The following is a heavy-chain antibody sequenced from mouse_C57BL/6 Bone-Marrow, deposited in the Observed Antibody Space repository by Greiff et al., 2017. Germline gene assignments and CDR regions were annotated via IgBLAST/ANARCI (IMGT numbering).Heavy chain of an antibody. CDR3: TTITTVVAENFDY. D-gene: IGHD1-1*01. V-gene: IGHV14-4*01. J-gene: IGHJ2*01. CDR2: IDPENGDT. Sequence: EVKLLESGAELVRPGASVKLSCTASGFNIKDDYMHWVKQRPEQGLEWIGWIDPENGDTEYASKFQGKATITADTSSNTAYLQLSSLTSEDTAVYYCTTITTVVAENFDYWGQGTTLTVSS. CDR1: GFNIKDDY.